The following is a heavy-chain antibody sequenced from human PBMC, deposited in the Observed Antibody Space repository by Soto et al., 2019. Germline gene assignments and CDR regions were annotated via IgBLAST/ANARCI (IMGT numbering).Heavy chain of an antibody. D-gene: IGHD3-16*01. J-gene: IGHJ4*02. CDR3: AREGGDGIDY. Sequence: SETLSLTCTVSGGSIRSDSHYWSGIRQHPGKGLEWIGYIYYSGSTYYNPSLKSRITISISTSKNQFSLKLTSVTAADTAVYYCAREGGDGIDYWGQGTLVTVSS. V-gene: IGHV4-31*03. CDR2: IYYSGST. CDR1: GGSIRSDSHY.